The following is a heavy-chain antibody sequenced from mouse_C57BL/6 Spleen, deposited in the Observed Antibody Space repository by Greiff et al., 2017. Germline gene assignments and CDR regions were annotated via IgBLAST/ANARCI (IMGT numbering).Heavy chain of an antibody. Sequence: VKVVESGAELVRPGASVTLSCKASGYTFTDYEMHWVKQTPVHGLEWIGAIDPETGGTAYNQKFKGKAILTADKSSSTAYMELRSLTSEDSAVYYCTRHGYDYFDYWGQGTTLTVSS. D-gene: IGHD2-2*01. J-gene: IGHJ2*01. V-gene: IGHV1-15*01. CDR3: TRHGYDYFDY. CDR1: GYTFTDYE. CDR2: IDPETGGT.